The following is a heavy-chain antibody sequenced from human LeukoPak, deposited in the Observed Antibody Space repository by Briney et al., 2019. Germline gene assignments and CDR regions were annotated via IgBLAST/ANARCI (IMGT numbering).Heavy chain of an antibody. Sequence: KPSETLSLTCSVSGGSISSSSYYWGWIRQPTGEGLEWIVSIYYSGTTSYNPSLKSLVTISIDTSKTQFSLKVSSVTAADTAVYYCARHFGAVAGTFDYWGQGTLVTVSS. CDR1: GGSISSSSYY. D-gene: IGHD6-19*01. V-gene: IGHV4-39*01. CDR3: ARHFGAVAGTFDY. J-gene: IGHJ4*02. CDR2: IYYSGTT.